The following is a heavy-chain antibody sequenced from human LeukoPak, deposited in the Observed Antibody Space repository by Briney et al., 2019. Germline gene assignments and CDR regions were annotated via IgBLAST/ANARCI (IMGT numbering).Heavy chain of an antibody. CDR3: ARRRRPLVLWFGESPRGYFDY. D-gene: IGHD3-10*01. CDR1: GGSISSYY. CDR2: INHSGST. J-gene: IGHJ4*02. V-gene: IGHV4-34*01. Sequence: ETLSLTCSVSGGSISSYYWSWIRQPPGKGLEWIGEINHSGSTNYNPSLKSRVTISVDTSKNQFSLKLSSVTAADTAVYYCARRRRPLVLWFGESPRGYFDYWGQGTLVTVSS.